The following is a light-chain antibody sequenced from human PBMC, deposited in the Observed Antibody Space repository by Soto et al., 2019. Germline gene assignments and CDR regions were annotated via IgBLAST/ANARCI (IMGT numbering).Light chain of an antibody. V-gene: IGLV1-47*02. CDR2: SNN. J-gene: IGLJ2*01. CDR3: AAWDDSLSGLVV. CDR1: SSNIGSNF. Sequence: QSVVTQPPSASGTPGQRVTISCSGSSSNIGSNFVYWYQQLPGTAPKLLIHSNNQRPSGVPDRFSGSKSGTSASLAISGLRSEDEADYYCAAWDDSLSGLVVFGGGTKLTV.